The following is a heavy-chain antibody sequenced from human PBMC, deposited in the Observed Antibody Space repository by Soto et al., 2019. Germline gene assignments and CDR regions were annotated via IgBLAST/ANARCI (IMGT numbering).Heavy chain of an antibody. CDR1: GFTFSDEN. Sequence: GGSLRLSCSASGFTFSDENMIWVRQVPGKGLEWVSGISGGGSYIFYADSVQGRFSISRDNAKNSLFLEMNSLRVEDTAVYYCARDSDCHSTSCFFPPHVWGQGTTVTVSS. CDR2: ISGGGSYI. D-gene: IGHD2-2*01. V-gene: IGHV3-21*06. J-gene: IGHJ6*02. CDR3: ARDSDCHSTSCFFPPHV.